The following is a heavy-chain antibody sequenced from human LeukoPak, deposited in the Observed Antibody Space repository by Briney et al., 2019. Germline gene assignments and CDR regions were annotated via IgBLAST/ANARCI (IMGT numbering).Heavy chain of an antibody. CDR3: ARELPYCSGGSCDSALFDY. D-gene: IGHD2-15*01. J-gene: IGHJ4*02. CDR1: GGSISSYY. CDR2: IYYSGST. Sequence: PSETLSLTCTVSGGSISSYYWSWIRQPPGKGLEWIGYIYYSGSTNYNPSLKSRVTISVDTSKNQFSLKLSSVTAADTAVYYCARELPYCSGGSCDSALFDYWGQGTLVTVSS. V-gene: IGHV4-59*01.